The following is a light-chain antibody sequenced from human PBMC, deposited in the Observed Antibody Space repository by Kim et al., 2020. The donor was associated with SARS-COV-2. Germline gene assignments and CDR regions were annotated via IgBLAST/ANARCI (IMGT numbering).Light chain of an antibody. CDR2: LGC. J-gene: IGKJ4*01. Sequence: EPAASSCRSSRSLLNGAGNNFLEWYVQKPGQSPQLLIYLGCKRASGVPERFSGSGSGTDFTLKISRVEAEDVGMYYCKQALLNPLTFGGGTKLEIK. CDR3: KQALLNPLT. CDR1: RSLLNGAGNNF. V-gene: IGKV2-28*01.